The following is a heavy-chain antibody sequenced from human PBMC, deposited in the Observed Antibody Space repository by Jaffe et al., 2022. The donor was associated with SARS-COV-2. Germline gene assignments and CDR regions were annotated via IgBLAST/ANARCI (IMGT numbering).Heavy chain of an antibody. CDR1: GFTFSDYY. D-gene: IGHD3-22*01. Sequence: QVQLVESGGGLVKPGGSLRLSCAASGFTFSDYYMSWIRQAPGKGLEWVSYISSSGSTIYYADSVKGRFTISRDNAKNSLYLQMNSLRAEDTAVYYCARRFYYDSSGYWQRGPDAFDIWGQGTMVTVSS. V-gene: IGHV3-11*01. J-gene: IGHJ3*02. CDR3: ARRFYYDSSGYWQRGPDAFDI. CDR2: ISSSGSTI.